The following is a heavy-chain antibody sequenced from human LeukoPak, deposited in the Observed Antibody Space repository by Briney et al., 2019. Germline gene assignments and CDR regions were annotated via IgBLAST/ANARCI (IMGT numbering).Heavy chain of an antibody. CDR2: IYHSGST. CDR3: ARGYYSDSSGIFDY. Sequence: SGTLSLTCAVSGGSISSGNWWSWVRQPPGKGLEWIGEIYHSGSTSYNPSLKGRVTISVDKSQNQFSLKLSSVTAADTAVYYCARGYYSDSSGIFDYWGQGTLVTVSS. CDR1: GGSISSGNW. V-gene: IGHV4-4*02. D-gene: IGHD3-22*01. J-gene: IGHJ4*02.